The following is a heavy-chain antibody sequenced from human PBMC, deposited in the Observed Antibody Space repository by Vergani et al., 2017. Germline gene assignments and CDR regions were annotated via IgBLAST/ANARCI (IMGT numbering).Heavy chain of an antibody. D-gene: IGHD6-13*01. CDR2: IYTSGST. V-gene: IGHV4-61*02. J-gene: IGHJ5*02. CDR3: ARDSAAGTPGNWFDP. CDR1: GGSISSGSYY. Sequence: QVQLQESGPGLVKPSQTLSLTCTVSGGSISSGSYYWSWIRQPAGKGLEWIGRIYTSGSTHYNPSLKSRVTISVDTSKNQFSLKLSSVTAADTAVYYCARDSAAGTPGNWFDPWGQGTLVTVSS.